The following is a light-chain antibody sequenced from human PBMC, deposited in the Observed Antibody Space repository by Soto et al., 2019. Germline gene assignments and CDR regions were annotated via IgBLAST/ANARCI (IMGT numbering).Light chain of an antibody. CDR3: QQSYSILWT. J-gene: IGKJ1*01. Sequence: DIPMTQSPSSLSVSVGDSVTISCRASQSIASYVNWYQQKPGKAPKLLIYGASSLQTGVPPRFSGSGSGTEFTLTITSLRPDDFATYYCQQSYSILWTFGQGTKVEIK. CDR1: QSIASY. CDR2: GAS. V-gene: IGKV1-39*01.